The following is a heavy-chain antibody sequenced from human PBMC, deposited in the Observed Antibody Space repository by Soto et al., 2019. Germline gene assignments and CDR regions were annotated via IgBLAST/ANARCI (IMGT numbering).Heavy chain of an antibody. J-gene: IGHJ6*02. Sequence: GASVKVSCKSSGCTFTGYYMHWVRQAPGQGLAWMGCINPNRGGSNYAQKFRGRVTMTRDRSISTAYVDVSRQSSDDTAVHYFARRIEYSSNWHHLNCDYGIDVWGQGTTVTVSS. D-gene: IGHD6-13*01. CDR1: GCTFTGYY. CDR3: ARRIEYSSNWHHLNCDYGIDV. V-gene: IGHV1-2*02. CDR2: INPNRGGS.